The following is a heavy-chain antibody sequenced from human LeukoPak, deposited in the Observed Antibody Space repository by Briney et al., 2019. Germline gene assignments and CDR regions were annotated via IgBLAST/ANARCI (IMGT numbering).Heavy chain of an antibody. Sequence: PGGSLRLSCAASGFTFSSYAMHWVRQAPGKGLEWVAVISYDGSNKYYADSVKGRFTISRDNSKSTLYLQMNSLRAEDTAVYYCASIDGYNYEPDWGQGTLVTVSS. D-gene: IGHD5-24*01. CDR1: GFTFSSYA. V-gene: IGHV3-30-3*01. J-gene: IGHJ4*02. CDR2: ISYDGSNK. CDR3: ASIDGYNYEPD.